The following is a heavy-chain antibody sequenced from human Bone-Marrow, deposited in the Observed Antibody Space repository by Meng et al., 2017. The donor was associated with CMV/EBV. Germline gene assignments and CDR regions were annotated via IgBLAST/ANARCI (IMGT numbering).Heavy chain of an antibody. Sequence: KVSCETSGGTFSTYTIKWVRQAPGQGLEWMGRIIPVLGSATYAQRFQGRVTITVDKSTGTAYMKLNSLTSDDTAVYFCAGGRSNWFDPWGQGTLVTVSS. J-gene: IGHJ5*02. CDR2: IIPVLGSA. CDR3: AGGRSNWFDP. CDR1: GGTFSTYT. V-gene: IGHV1-69*08.